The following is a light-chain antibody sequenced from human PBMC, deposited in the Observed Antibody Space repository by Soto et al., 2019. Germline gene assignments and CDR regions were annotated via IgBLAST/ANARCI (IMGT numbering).Light chain of an antibody. Sequence: DIVLTQSPGTLSLSPGERATLSCRATQTVTSNYLAWYQQKPGLAPRLLIFAASTRATGVPGRFSGSGSGTDFTLTISRLEPEDFAVYYCQQYGSSRAFGQGTKVEIK. CDR1: QTVTSNY. CDR2: AAS. CDR3: QQYGSSRA. V-gene: IGKV3-20*01. J-gene: IGKJ1*01.